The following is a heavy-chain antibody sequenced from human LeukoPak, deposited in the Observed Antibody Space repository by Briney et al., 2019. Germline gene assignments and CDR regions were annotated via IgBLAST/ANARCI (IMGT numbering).Heavy chain of an antibody. CDR2: ISYDARNK. Sequence: GSLRLSCAASGVTFSRHAMHWVRPAPGKGLAGVAGISYDARNKYYADSVKGRFTISRDNSRSILYLQMNSLRDEDTAVYYCATGDCGGDCYSSYFDYWGQGTLVSVSS. CDR1: GVTFSRHA. J-gene: IGHJ4*02. V-gene: IGHV3-30*01. CDR3: ATGDCGGDCYSSYFDY. D-gene: IGHD2-21*02.